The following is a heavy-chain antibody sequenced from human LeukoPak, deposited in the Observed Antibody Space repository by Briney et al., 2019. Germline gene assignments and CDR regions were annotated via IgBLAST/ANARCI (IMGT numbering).Heavy chain of an antibody. CDR3: ARREGSYGPFDY. V-gene: IGHV4-39*02. Sequence: SETLSLTCTVSGGPISSSSHHWGWIRQPPGKGLEWIGSIYYSGSTYYNPSLRSRVTISVDTSKNHFSLKVNSVTAADTAVYYCARREGSYGPFDYWGPGTLVTVSS. D-gene: IGHD1-26*01. CDR1: GGPISSSSHH. J-gene: IGHJ4*02. CDR2: IYYSGST.